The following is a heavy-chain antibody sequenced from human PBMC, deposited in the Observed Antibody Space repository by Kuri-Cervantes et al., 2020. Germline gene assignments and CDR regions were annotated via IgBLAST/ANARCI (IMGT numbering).Heavy chain of an antibody. CDR3: ARRQGAVRITMVRGVTRQYYFDY. CDR2: ISSSGSTI. J-gene: IGHJ4*02. CDR1: GFTFSDYY. Sequence: LSLTCAASGFTFSDYYMSWIRQAPGKGLEWVSYISSSGSTIYYADSVKGRFTISRDNAKNSLYLQMNSLRAEDTAVYYCARRQGAVRITMVRGVTRQYYFDYWGQGTLVTVSS. V-gene: IGHV3-11*04. D-gene: IGHD3-10*01.